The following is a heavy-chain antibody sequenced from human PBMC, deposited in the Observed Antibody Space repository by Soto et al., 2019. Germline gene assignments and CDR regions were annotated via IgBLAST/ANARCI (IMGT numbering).Heavy chain of an antibody. Sequence: QVQLQESGPGLVKPSGTLSLTCAVSSGSISSSNWWSWVRHPPGQGLEWIGEIYHSGSTNYNPSLKSRVTMSVDKSKNPFSLKLSSVTAADSAVYYGARDSGGRGLYFQHWGQGTLVTVSS. CDR3: ARDSGGRGLYFQH. D-gene: IGHD2-15*01. V-gene: IGHV4-4*02. CDR2: IYHSGST. CDR1: SGSISSSNW. J-gene: IGHJ1*01.